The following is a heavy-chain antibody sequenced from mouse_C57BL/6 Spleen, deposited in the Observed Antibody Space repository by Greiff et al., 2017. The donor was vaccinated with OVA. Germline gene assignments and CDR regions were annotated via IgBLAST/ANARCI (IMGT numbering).Heavy chain of an antibody. D-gene: IGHD1-1*02. CDR2: LDPSDSYT. J-gene: IGHJ3*01. CDR1: GYTFTSYW. CDR3: ARAGGGYLGWFAY. Sequence: VQLQQPGAELVMPGASVKLSCKASGYTFTSYWMHWVKQRPGQGLEWIGELDPSDSYTNYNQKFKGKSTLTVDKSSSTACMQLSSLTSEDSAVYYCARAGGGYLGWFAYWGKGTLVTVSA. V-gene: IGHV1-69*01.